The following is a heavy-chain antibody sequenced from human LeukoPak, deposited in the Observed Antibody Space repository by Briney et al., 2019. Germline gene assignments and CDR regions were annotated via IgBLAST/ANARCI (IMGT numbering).Heavy chain of an antibody. CDR2: IRYDGRNK. CDR1: GFTFSSYG. CDR3: ARGLRGSSLGY. D-gene: IGHD6-13*01. Sequence: PGGSLRLSCAASGFTFSSYGMHWVCQAPGKGLEWVAFIRYDGRNKYYADSVKGRFTISRDNSKNTLYLQMNSLRAEDTAVYYCARGLRGSSLGYWGQGTLVTVSS. J-gene: IGHJ4*02. V-gene: IGHV3-30*02.